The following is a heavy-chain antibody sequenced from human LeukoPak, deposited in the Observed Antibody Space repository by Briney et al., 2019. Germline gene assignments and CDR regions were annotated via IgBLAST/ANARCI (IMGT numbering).Heavy chain of an antibody. J-gene: IGHJ4*02. Sequence: QPGGSLRLSCAASGFTFSSYGMHWVRQAPGKGLEWVAFIRYDGSNIYYADSVKGRFTISRDNSKNTLHLQMNSLRGEDTAVFYCAKPQGRGVTRNIPPDYWGQGTLVTVSS. V-gene: IGHV3-30*02. CDR1: GFTFSSYG. D-gene: IGHD3-10*01. CDR3: AKPQGRGVTRNIPPDY. CDR2: IRYDGSNI.